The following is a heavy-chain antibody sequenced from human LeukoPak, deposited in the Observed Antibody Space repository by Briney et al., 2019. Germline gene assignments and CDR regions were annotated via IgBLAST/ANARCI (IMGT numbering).Heavy chain of an antibody. D-gene: IGHD2-15*01. CDR3: ARARCSGGSRYPNWFDP. CDR2: INPNSGGT. CDR1: GYTFTGYY. J-gene: IGHJ5*02. Sequence: ASVKVSCKASGYTFTGYYMHWVRQAPGQGLEWMGWINPNSGGTNYAQKFQGRVTMTRDTSISTAYMELSRLRSDDTAVYYCARARCSGGSRYPNWFDPWGQGTLVTVSS. V-gene: IGHV1-2*02.